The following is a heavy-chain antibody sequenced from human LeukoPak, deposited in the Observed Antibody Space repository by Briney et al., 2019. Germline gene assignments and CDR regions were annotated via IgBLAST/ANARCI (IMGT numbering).Heavy chain of an antibody. J-gene: IGHJ4*02. V-gene: IGHV1-24*01. CDR2: FDPEDGET. CDR3: ARSKSGGQLSYDLDY. D-gene: IGHD3-16*01. CDR1: GYTLTELT. Sequence: GASVKVSCKVSGYTLTELTIHWVRQAPGKGLEWMGGFDPEDGETIYAQKFQGRVTITADESTTTAYMELSSLRSEDTAVYYCARSKSGGQLSYDLDYWGQGTLVTVSS.